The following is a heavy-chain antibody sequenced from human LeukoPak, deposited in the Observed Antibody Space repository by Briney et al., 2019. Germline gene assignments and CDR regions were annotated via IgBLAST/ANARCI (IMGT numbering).Heavy chain of an antibody. CDR2: VSGSGGST. D-gene: IGHD6-19*01. Sequence: PGGSLRLSCAASGFTFSSYALTWVRQAPGKGLDWVSAVSGSGGSTYYADSVKGRFTISRDNSKNTLYLQMNSLRGDDTAVYYCAKDPTVAGTAEYFQYWGQGTLVAVAS. CDR3: AKDPTVAGTAEYFQY. CDR1: GFTFSSYA. V-gene: IGHV3-23*01. J-gene: IGHJ1*01.